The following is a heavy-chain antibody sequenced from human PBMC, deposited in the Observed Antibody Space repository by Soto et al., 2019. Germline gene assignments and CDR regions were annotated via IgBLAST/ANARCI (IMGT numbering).Heavy chain of an antibody. CDR1: GGSISSYY. CDR3: ARLGPLLWFGELSSIYEYYFDY. D-gene: IGHD3-10*01. J-gene: IGHJ4*02. V-gene: IGHV4-59*01. Sequence: PSETLSLTCTVSGGSISSYYWSWIRQPPGKGLEWVGYIYYSGSTNYNPSLKSRVTISVDTSKNQFSLKLSSVTAADTAVYYCARLGPLLWFGELSSIYEYYFDYWGQGTLVTVSS. CDR2: IYYSGST.